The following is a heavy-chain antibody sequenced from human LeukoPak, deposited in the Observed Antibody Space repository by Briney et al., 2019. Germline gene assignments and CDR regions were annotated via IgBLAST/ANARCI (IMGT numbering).Heavy chain of an antibody. D-gene: IGHD2-15*01. CDR3: ARDPCSGGSRLYFDY. Sequence: GGSLRLSCAASGFTVSSNYMSWVRQAPGKGLEWVSVIYSGGSTYYADSVKGRFTISRDNSKNTLYLQMNSLRAEDTAVYYCARDPCSGGSRLYFDYWGQGTLVTVSS. V-gene: IGHV3-66*01. J-gene: IGHJ4*02. CDR1: GFTVSSNY. CDR2: IYSGGST.